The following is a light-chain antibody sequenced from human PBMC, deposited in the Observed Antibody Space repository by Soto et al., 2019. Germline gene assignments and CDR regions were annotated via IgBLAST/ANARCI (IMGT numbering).Light chain of an antibody. CDR1: SSNIGSNY. Sequence: QSVLTQPPSASGTPGQRVTISCSGSSSNIGSNYVYWYQQLPGTAPKLLIYRNNQRPSGVPDRFSGSKSGTSASLAISGLRSEDEAEYYCAAWDDSLSALYVFGTGPKVTVL. J-gene: IGLJ1*01. CDR2: RNN. CDR3: AAWDDSLSALYV. V-gene: IGLV1-47*01.